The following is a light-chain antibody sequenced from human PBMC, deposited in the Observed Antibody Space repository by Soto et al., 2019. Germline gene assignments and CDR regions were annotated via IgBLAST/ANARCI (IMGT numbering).Light chain of an antibody. CDR3: QQYYSYPRT. Sequence: AIRMTQSPSSFSASTGDRVTITCRASQGISSYLAWYQQKPGKAPKLLIYAASTLQSGVPSRFSGSGSGTDFTLTISWLQAEDFATYYCQQYYSYPRTFGQGTKVDIK. V-gene: IGKV1-8*01. CDR2: AAS. CDR1: QGISSY. J-gene: IGKJ1*01.